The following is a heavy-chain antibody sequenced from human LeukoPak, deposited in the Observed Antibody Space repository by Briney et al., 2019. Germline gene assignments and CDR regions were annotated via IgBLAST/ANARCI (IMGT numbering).Heavy chain of an antibody. CDR1: GGTFSSYA. CDR3: ARDLSGYGSGSYYNPPTNYRMDV. CDR2: IIPIFGTA. J-gene: IGHJ6*02. Sequence: SVKVSCKASGGTFSSYAISWVRQAPGQGLEWMGGIIPIFGTANYAQKFQGRVTITADESTSTAYMELSSLRSEDTAVYYCARDLSGYGSGSYYNPPTNYRMDVRGQGTTVTVSS. D-gene: IGHD3-10*01. V-gene: IGHV1-69*13.